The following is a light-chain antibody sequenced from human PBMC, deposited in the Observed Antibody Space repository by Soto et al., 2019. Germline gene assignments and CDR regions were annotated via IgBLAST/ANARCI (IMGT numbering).Light chain of an antibody. J-gene: IGKJ4*01. CDR3: QKHDNWPLT. V-gene: IGKV3-20*01. CDR2: GES. Sequence: EIVLTQSPGTLSVSPGERATLSCRASQSVSSNYLAWYQQKSGQAPRILIYGESSRATGIPDRLSGSGSGTELNLTISRLEPEDFAMYYCQKHDNWPLTCGGGTKVDIK. CDR1: QSVSSNY.